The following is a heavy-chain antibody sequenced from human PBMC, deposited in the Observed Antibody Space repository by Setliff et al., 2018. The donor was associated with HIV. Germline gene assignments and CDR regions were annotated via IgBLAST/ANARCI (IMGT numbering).Heavy chain of an antibody. CDR2: VTHSGRT. D-gene: IGHD6-19*01. CDR3: ARGVRDNSGWSSYYFDY. V-gene: IGHV4-34*01. CDR1: GGSFSGYY. J-gene: IGHJ4*02. Sequence: PSETLSLTCAVYGGSFSGYYWSWIRQPPGKGLEWIGEVTHSGRTNYNPSLESRVTTSVDTSKKQFSRRLTSVTAADTAVYYCARGVRDNSGWSSYYFDYWVQGTLFTVSS.